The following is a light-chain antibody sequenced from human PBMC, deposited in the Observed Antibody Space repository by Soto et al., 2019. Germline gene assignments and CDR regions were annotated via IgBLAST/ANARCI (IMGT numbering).Light chain of an antibody. J-gene: IGLJ1*01. V-gene: IGLV2-23*01. CDR2: EDT. Sequence: QSVLTQPASVSGSAGQWITISCTGTSSGVGNYNLVSWYLHHPGKAPKLLIYEDTKRPSGVSKRFSGSRSGNTASLTVSGLQAEDETDYSCCSYAGSSTYVFGTGTKVTVL. CDR1: SSGVGNYNL. CDR3: CSYAGSSTYV.